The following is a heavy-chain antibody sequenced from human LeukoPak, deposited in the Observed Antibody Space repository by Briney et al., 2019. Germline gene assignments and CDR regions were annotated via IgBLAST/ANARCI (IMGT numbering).Heavy chain of an antibody. CDR1: GGSITTHY. V-gene: IGHV4-59*11. CDR2: VLYSGIT. J-gene: IGHJ3*01. Sequence: SETPSLTCSISGGSITTHYWTWIRRPPGKGLEWIGYVLYSGITNYNPSLRGRITISVDTSQNQFSLSLRSVTAADTAVYYCARDLTTVTKGFDLWGQGTMVTVSS. CDR3: ARDLTTVTKGFDL. D-gene: IGHD4-17*01.